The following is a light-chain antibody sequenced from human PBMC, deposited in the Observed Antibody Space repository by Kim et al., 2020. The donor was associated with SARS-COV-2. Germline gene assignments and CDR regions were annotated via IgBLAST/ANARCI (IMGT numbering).Light chain of an antibody. CDR3: TSYAASNLMV. Sequence: QSALTQPPSASGSPGQSVTISCTGTSNDVGGYDFVSWYQQHPGEAPKLIIYEVFKRPSGVPARFSGSKSGNTASLTVSGLQAEDEADYYCTSYAASNLMVFGGGTQLTVL. V-gene: IGLV2-8*01. CDR1: SNDVGGYDF. CDR2: EVF. J-gene: IGLJ2*01.